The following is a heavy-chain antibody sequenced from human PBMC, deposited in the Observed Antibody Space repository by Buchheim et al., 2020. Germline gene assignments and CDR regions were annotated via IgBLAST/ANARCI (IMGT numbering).Heavy chain of an antibody. V-gene: IGHV1-2*04. CDR1: GYTFTGYY. Sequence: QVQLVQSGAEVKKPGASVKVSCKASGYTFTGYYMHWVRQAPGQGLEWMGWINPNSGGTNYAQQFQGWVTMTRDTSISTAYMELSRLRSDDTAVYYCARGTHYDFWSGYYPYYYYMDVWGKGTT. CDR2: INPNSGGT. J-gene: IGHJ6*03. CDR3: ARGTHYDFWSGYYPYYYYMDV. D-gene: IGHD3-3*01.